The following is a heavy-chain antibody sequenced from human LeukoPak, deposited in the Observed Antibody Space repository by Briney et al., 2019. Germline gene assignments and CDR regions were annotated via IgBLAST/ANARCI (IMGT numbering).Heavy chain of an antibody. V-gene: IGHV3-23*01. CDR1: GFTFSSYA. D-gene: IGHD1-14*01. J-gene: IGHJ4*02. CDR3: AKKGLTPVSYYFDY. CDR2: ISAGGDST. Sequence: GGSLRLSCAASGFTFSSYAMSWVRQVPGKGLGWVSGISAGGDSTYYADSVKGRFTISRDNSKNTLYLQMYSLRVEDTAVYYCAKKGLTPVSYYFDYRGQGTLVTVSS.